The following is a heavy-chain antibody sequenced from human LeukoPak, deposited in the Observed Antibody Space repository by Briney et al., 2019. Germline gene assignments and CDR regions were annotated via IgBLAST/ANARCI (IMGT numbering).Heavy chain of an antibody. V-gene: IGHV1-69*13. J-gene: IGHJ1*01. D-gene: IGHD2-2*01. Sequence: SVKVSCKASGGTFSSYAISWVRQAPGQGLEWMGGIIPIFGTANYAQKFQGRVTITADESTSTAYMELSSLRSEDTAVYYCARSHSGYCSSTSCPVGEHWGQGTLVTVSS. CDR2: IIPIFGTA. CDR1: GGTFSSYA. CDR3: ARSHSGYCSSTSCPVGEH.